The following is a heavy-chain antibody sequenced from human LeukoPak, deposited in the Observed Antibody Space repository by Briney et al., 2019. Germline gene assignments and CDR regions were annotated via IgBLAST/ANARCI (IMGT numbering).Heavy chain of an antibody. D-gene: IGHD6-6*01. CDR1: GGSFSGFY. J-gene: IGHJ4*02. Sequence: SETLSLTCAVSGGSFSGFYWSWIRQPPGEGLEWIADINHSGTTNYNPSLKSRVTISADTSKNQFSLNLKSMTAADTAVYYCTRQYSSSYYSDYWGQGTLVTVSS. V-gene: IGHV4-34*01. CDR2: INHSGTT. CDR3: TRQYSSSYYSDY.